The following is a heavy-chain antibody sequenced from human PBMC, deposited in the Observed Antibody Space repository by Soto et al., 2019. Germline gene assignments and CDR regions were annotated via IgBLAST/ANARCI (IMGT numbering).Heavy chain of an antibody. Sequence: EVQLLESGGGLLQPGGSLRLSCSASGFTFNNYAMAWVRQAPGEGLAWVSGISGSGATPYYADSVKGRFTISRDNSKNTLFLQMNSLSAEDTAVYFCAKAGYCTGVSCYFYYFDSWGQGTLVTVSS. CDR2: ISGSGATP. CDR3: AKAGYCTGVSCYFYYFDS. V-gene: IGHV3-23*01. CDR1: GFTFNNYA. D-gene: IGHD2-15*01. J-gene: IGHJ4*02.